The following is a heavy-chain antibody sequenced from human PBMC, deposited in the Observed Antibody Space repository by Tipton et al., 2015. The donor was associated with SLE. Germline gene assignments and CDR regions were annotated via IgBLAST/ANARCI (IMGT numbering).Heavy chain of an antibody. CDR2: ISSSSSYT. Sequence: SLRLSCAASGFTFSDYYMSWIRQAPGKGLEWVSYISSSSSYTNYADSVKGRFTISRDNAKNSLYLQMNSLRAEDTAVYYCARDHGMNDSDYWGQGTLVTVSS. CDR1: GFTFSDYY. D-gene: IGHD1-1*01. V-gene: IGHV3-11*06. J-gene: IGHJ4*02. CDR3: ARDHGMNDSDY.